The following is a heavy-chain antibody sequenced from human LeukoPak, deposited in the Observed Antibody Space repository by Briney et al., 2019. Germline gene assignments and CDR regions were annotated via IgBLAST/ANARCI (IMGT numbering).Heavy chain of an antibody. Sequence: SETLSLTCAVSGYSISSGYYWGWIRQPPGKGLEWIGSIYHSGSTHYNPSLKSRVTISVDTSKNQFSLKLSSVTAADTAVYYCASGVGVVVAAGRDWGQGTLVTVSS. V-gene: IGHV4-38-2*01. CDR1: GYSISSGYY. J-gene: IGHJ4*02. CDR2: IYHSGST. D-gene: IGHD2-15*01. CDR3: ASGVGVVVAAGRD.